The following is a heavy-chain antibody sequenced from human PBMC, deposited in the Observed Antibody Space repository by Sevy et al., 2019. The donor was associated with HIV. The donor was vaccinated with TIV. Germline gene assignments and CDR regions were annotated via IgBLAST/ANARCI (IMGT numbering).Heavy chain of an antibody. CDR2: ISGSGGST. D-gene: IGHD4-4*01. CDR1: GFTFSSYA. V-gene: IGHV3-23*01. Sequence: GGSLRLSCAASGFTFSSYAMSWVRQAPGKGLEWVSAISGSGGSTYYADSVKGRFTISRDKSKNTLYLQMNSLRAEDTAVYYSAKDVGGNSPLSSYYYYYYMDVWGQGTTVTVSS. J-gene: IGHJ6*03. CDR3: AKDVGGNSPLSSYYYYYYMDV.